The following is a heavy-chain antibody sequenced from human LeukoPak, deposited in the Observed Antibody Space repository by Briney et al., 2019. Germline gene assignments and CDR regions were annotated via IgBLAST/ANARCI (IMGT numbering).Heavy chain of an antibody. CDR1: GYSFTSYL. D-gene: IGHD2-15*01. J-gene: IGHJ5*02. CDR3: ARHLSRRAATPVGWFDP. V-gene: IGHV5-51*01. CDR2: IYPGDSDT. Sequence: GESLKISCKGSGYSFTSYLIGWVRQMPGKGLEWMGIIYPGDSDTRYSPSFQGQVTISADKSISTAYLQWSSLKPSDTAMYYCARHLSRRAATPVGWFDPWGQGTLVTVSS.